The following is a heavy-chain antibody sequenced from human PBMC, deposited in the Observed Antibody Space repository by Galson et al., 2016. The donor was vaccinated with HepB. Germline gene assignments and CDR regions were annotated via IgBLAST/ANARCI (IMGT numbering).Heavy chain of an antibody. V-gene: IGHV3-11*04. CDR2: ISNSGGAM. Sequence: SLRLSCAASGFTFSDYYMSWIRQAPGKGLEWVSYISNSGGAMYYANSVKGRFTISRDNARSSLYLQMNSLKAEDTAVYYCARELATMSFYYGLDVWGQGTTVTVSS. CDR1: GFTFSDYY. D-gene: IGHD3-3*01. CDR3: ARELATMSFYYGLDV. J-gene: IGHJ6*02.